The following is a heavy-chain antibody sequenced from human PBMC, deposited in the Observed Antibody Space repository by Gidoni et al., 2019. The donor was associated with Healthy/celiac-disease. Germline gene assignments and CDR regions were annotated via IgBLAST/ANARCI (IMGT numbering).Heavy chain of an antibody. CDR3: ARGSSGAAGAFDI. V-gene: IGHV1-69*02. D-gene: IGHD6-19*01. CDR2: IIPILGIA. J-gene: IGHJ3*02. Sequence: QVQLVQSVSEVKKPASSVTVSCNTSSGTFRSYTMSWVRQAPGQGLEWMGRIIPILGIANYAQKFQGRVMITADKSTSTAYMELSSLRSDDTAVYYCARGSSGAAGAFDIWGQGTMVTVSS. CDR1: SGTFRSYT.